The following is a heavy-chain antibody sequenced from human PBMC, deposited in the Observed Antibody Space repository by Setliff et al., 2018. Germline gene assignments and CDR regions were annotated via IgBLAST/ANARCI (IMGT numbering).Heavy chain of an antibody. CDR2: INHRGST. CDR1: GGTFSDYY. Sequence: SETLSLTCAAYGGTFSDYYWTWIRQPPGKGLEWDGEINHRGSTTYNPSLMIRVSMSIDTAKNQLSLKMNSVTAADTATYYCARGRNVAARLLDSWGQGTLVTVSS. J-gene: IGHJ5*01. CDR3: ARGRNVAARLLDS. D-gene: IGHD6-6*01. V-gene: IGHV4-34*01.